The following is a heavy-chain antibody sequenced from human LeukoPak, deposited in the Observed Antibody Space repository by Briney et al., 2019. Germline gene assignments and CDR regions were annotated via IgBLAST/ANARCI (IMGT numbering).Heavy chain of an antibody. CDR1: GLTLSDHV. CDR2: SRRKSMSYTT. Sequence: GGSLRLSCTASGLTLSDHVIDWVRQAPGKGLEWVGRSRRKSMSYTTEYAASVKGRFTLSRDDSQNSLYLQMNSLKTEDTAVYFCTRDGGQIGNTAFDIWGQGTMVTVSS. D-gene: IGHD3-16*01. J-gene: IGHJ3*02. V-gene: IGHV3-72*01. CDR3: TRDGGQIGNTAFDI.